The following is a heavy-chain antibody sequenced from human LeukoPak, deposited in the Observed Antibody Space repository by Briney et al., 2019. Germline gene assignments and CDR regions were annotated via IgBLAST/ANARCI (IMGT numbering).Heavy chain of an antibody. D-gene: IGHD3-3*01. Sequence: PSETLSLTCAFYGGSFSGYYWSWIRPPPGKGLEWIGEINHSGSTNYNPSLKSRVTISVDTSKSQFSLKLISVNDADTAVYYCARVNGHTGRSGRLGLNWFDPWGQGTLVTVSS. CDR2: INHSGST. J-gene: IGHJ5*02. CDR1: GGSFSGYY. V-gene: IGHV4-34*01. CDR3: ARVNGHTGRSGRLGLNWFDP.